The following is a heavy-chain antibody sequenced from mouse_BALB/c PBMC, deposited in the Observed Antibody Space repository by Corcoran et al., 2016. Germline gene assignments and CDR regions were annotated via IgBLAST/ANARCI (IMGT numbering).Heavy chain of an antibody. D-gene: IGHD2-1*01. CDR1: GYTFTSYV. Sequence: EVQLQQSGPELVKPGASVKMSCKASGYTFTSYVIHWVKQKPGQGLEWIGYIYPYNDGIKYNEKFKGKATLTSDKSSSTAYMGLNSLTSEDSAVYYCAREVPGGNPFDYWGHGTTLAVSS. CDR2: IYPYNDGI. V-gene: IGHV1S136*01. J-gene: IGHJ2*01. CDR3: AREVPGGNPFDY.